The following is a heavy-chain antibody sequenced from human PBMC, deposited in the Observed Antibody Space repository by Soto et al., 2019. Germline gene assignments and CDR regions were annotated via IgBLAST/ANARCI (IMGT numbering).Heavy chain of an antibody. CDR3: ARGGAGQYYYYGMDV. CDR1: GFTFSSYG. Sequence: QVQLVESGGGVVQPGRSLRLSCAASGFTFSSYGMHWVRQAPGKGLEWVAVIWYDGSNKYYADSVKGRFTISRDNSKNTLYLQMNSLRAEDTAVYYCARGGAGQYYYYGMDVWGQGTTVTVSS. V-gene: IGHV3-33*01. J-gene: IGHJ6*02. D-gene: IGHD6-13*01. CDR2: IWYDGSNK.